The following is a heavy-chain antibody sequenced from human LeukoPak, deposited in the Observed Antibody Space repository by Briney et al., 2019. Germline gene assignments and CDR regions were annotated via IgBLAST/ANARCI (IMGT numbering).Heavy chain of an antibody. CDR1: GGSISSYY. D-gene: IGHD5-18*01. Sequence: SETLSLTCTVSGGSISSYYWSWIRQPPGKGLEWIGYIYYSGSTNYNPSLKSRVTISVDTSKNQFSLKLSFVSAADTAVYYCARGPGYSYGLDYWGQGTLVTVSS. CDR2: IYYSGST. CDR3: ARGPGYSYGLDY. J-gene: IGHJ4*02. V-gene: IGHV4-59*01.